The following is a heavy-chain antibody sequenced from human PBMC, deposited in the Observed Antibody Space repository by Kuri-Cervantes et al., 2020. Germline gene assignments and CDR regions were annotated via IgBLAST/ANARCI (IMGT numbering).Heavy chain of an antibody. J-gene: IGHJ5*02. V-gene: IGHV1-2*02. D-gene: IGHD1-1*01. Sequence: ASVKVSCKASGYTFTSYGISWVRQAPGQGLEWMGWINPNSGGTNYAQKFQGRVTMTRDTSISTAYMELSRLRSDDTAVYYCARVRKNWKPSLIWAGPFDPWGQGTLVTVSS. CDR2: INPNSGGT. CDR3: ARVRKNWKPSLIWAGPFDP. CDR1: GYTFTSYG.